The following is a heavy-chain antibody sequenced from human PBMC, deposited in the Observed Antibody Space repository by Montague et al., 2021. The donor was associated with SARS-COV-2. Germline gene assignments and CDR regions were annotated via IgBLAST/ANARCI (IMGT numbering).Heavy chain of an antibody. D-gene: IGHD3-10*01. V-gene: IGHV4-59*01. CDR2: IYYSGST. CDR1: GGSFSGYY. Sequence: SETLSLTCAVYGGSFSGYYWSWIRQPTGKGLEWIGYIYYSGSTNYNPSLKSRVTISVDTSKNQFSLKLSSVTAADTAVYYCAREGSGRGYYYYGMDVWGQGTTVTVSS. CDR3: AREGSGRGYYYYGMDV. J-gene: IGHJ6*02.